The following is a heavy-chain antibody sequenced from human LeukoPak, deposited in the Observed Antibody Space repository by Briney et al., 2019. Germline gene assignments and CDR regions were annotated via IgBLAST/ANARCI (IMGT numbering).Heavy chain of an antibody. J-gene: IGHJ3*02. CDR3: ARSDYYGSAPGAFDI. CDR1: RGSISPYY. Sequence: SETLSLTCTVSRGSISPYYWSWIRQPPGKGLEWIGYVYYTGSTTYNPSLKSRVTISIDTSKNQFSLKLSSVTAADTAVYYCARSDYYGSAPGAFDIWGQGTMVTVSS. V-gene: IGHV4-59*01. D-gene: IGHD3-10*01. CDR2: VYYTGST.